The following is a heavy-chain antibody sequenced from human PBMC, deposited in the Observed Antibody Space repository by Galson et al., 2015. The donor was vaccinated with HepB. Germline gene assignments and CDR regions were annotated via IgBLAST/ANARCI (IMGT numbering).Heavy chain of an antibody. CDR3: ARERVAAAGTNWFDP. Sequence: QSGAEVKKPGASVKVSCKASGYTFTSYYMHWVRQAPGQGLEWMGIINPSGGNTSYAQKFQGRVTMTRDTSTSTVYMELSSLRSEDTAVYYCARERVAAAGTNWFDPWGQGTLVTVSS. D-gene: IGHD6-13*01. CDR2: INPSGGNT. V-gene: IGHV1-46*01. J-gene: IGHJ5*02. CDR1: GYTFTSYY.